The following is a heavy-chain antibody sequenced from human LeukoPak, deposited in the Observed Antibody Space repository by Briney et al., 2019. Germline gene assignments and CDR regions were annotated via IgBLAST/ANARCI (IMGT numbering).Heavy chain of an antibody. D-gene: IGHD6-19*01. CDR3: ATDSSGWYTFDP. J-gene: IGHJ5*02. CDR2: MNPNSGNT. V-gene: IGHV1-8*01. Sequence: GASVKVSCKASGYTFTSYDINWVRQATGQGLEWMGWMNPNSGNTGYAQKFQGRVTMTEDTSTDTAYMELSSLRSEDTAVYYCATDSSGWYTFDPWGQGTLVTVSS. CDR1: GYTFTSYD.